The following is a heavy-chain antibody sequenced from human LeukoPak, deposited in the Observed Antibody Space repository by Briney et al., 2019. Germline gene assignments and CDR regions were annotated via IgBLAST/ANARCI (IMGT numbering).Heavy chain of an antibody. CDR2: FDPEDGET. CDR1: GYTLTELS. J-gene: IGHJ4*02. D-gene: IGHD3-10*01. V-gene: IGHV1-24*01. CDR3: ATTFRGGVVSPDRGRIDY. Sequence: ASVKVSCKLSGYTLTELSMHWVRQAPGKGLEWMGGFDPEDGETIYAQKFQGRVTMTEDTSTDTAYMELSSLRSEDTAVYYCATTFRGGVVSPDRGRIDYWGQGTLVTVSS.